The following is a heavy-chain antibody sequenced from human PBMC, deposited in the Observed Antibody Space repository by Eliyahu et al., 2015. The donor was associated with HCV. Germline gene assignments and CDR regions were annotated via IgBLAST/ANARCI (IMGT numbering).Heavy chain of an antibody. D-gene: IGHD3-9*01. CDR1: XGTXXSYA. V-gene: IGHV1-69*01. Sequence: QVQLVQSGAXVKKPGSSVKVSXKASXGTXXSYAIXWVRQAPGQGLEWMGGIIPIFGTANYAQKFQGRVTITADESTSTAYMELSSLRSEDTAVYYCARESPDILTGYFDYWGQGTLVTVSS. J-gene: IGHJ4*02. CDR3: ARESPDILTGYFDY. CDR2: IIPIFGTA.